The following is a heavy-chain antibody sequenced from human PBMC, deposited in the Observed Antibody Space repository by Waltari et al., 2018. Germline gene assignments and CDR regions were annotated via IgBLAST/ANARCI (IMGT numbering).Heavy chain of an antibody. J-gene: IGHJ4*02. V-gene: IGHV3-21*03. CDR3: AREDPVENDY. Sequence: VQLVESGGGLVKPGGSLTLSCAASGFTFSSVRLNWVRQAPGKGLEWVSSISSISSYIYYADSVKGRFTISRGNAKNSLYLQMNSLRAEDTAVYYCAREDPVENDYWGQGTRVTVSS. CDR1: GFTFSSVR. CDR2: ISSISSYI.